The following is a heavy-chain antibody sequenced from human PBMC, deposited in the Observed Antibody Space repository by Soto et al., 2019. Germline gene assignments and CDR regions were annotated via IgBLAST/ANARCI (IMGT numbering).Heavy chain of an antibody. CDR1: GFTFDDYA. V-gene: IGHV3-9*01. D-gene: IGHD5-18*01. CDR3: AKDMGIQLWSASDY. Sequence: GGSLRLSCAASGFTFDDYAMHWVRQAPGKGLEWVSGISWNSGSIGYADSVKGRFTISRDNAKNSLYLQMNSLRSEDTALYYCAKDMGIQLWSASDYLGQGTLVTVSS. CDR2: ISWNSGSI. J-gene: IGHJ4*02.